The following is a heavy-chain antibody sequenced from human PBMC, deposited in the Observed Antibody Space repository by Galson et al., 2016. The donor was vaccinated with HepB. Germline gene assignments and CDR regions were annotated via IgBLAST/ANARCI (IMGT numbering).Heavy chain of an antibody. CDR3: CRISGYTYGHDFDY. V-gene: IGHV3-49*03. CDR1: GFTFADYA. Sequence: SLRLSCATSGFTFADYAMTWFRQTPGEGLEWVGFVRSETYGGTTDYAASVEGRFTISRDDSNSIAYLQMNSLKTEDTAVYYCCRISGYTYGHDFDYWGQGTLVTVSS. J-gene: IGHJ4*02. D-gene: IGHD5-18*01. CDR2: VRSETYGGTT.